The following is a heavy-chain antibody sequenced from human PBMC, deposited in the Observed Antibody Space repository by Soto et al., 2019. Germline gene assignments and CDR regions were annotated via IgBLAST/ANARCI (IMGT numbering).Heavy chain of an antibody. CDR1: GGSISSYY. CDR3: ARLVGNSWLDH. D-gene: IGHD6-6*01. CDR2: IYYRSIWQN. Sequence: SETLSLTCTVSGGSISSYYWSWIRQPPGKGLEWIGYIYYRSIWQNEYALSVKSRMTINPDASKNQFSLQLNSVTPEDTAMYYCARLVGNSWLDHWGQGTLVTVSS. V-gene: IGHV4-59*12. J-gene: IGHJ5*02.